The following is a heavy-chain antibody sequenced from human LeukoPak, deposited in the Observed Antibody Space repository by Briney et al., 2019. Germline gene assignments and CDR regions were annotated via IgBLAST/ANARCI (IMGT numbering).Heavy chain of an antibody. V-gene: IGHV3-30*18. D-gene: IGHD6-19*01. CDR1: GFTLSSYG. CDR3: AKDSGEQWLNNWFDP. CDR2: ISYDGSKK. Sequence: GRSLRLSCAASGFTLSSYGLHWVRQAPGKGLEWVAVISYDGSKKYYTDSVKGRFTVSRDNSKNTLYLQMNSLRAEDTAVYYCAKDSGEQWLNNWFDPWGQGTLVTVSS. J-gene: IGHJ5*02.